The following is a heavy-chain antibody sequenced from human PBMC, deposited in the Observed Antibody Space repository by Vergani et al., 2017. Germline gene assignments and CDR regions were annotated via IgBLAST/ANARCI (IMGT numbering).Heavy chain of an antibody. D-gene: IGHD1-14*01. V-gene: IGHV3-33*01. Sequence: QVQLVESGGGVVQPWRSLRLSCAASGFTFNQYGMHWVRQAPGKGLEWVAVTWYEGNNKQYADSVKGRFTISRDNSKSTMYLQINSLRDEDTGVYYCARDLRLLYNRFDPWGQGTLVTVSS. CDR1: GFTFNQYG. CDR3: ARDLRLLYNRFDP. CDR2: TWYEGNNK. J-gene: IGHJ5*02.